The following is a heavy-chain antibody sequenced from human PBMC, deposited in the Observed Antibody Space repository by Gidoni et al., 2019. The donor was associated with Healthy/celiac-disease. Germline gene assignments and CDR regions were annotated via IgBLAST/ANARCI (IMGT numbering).Heavy chain of an antibody. V-gene: IGHV4-39*01. CDR2: IYYSGST. Sequence: GKGLEWIGSIYYSGSTYYNPSLKSRVTISVDTSKNQFSLKLSSVTAADTAVYYCATPPPSDPSWFDPWGQGTLVTVSS. CDR3: ATPPPSDPSWFDP. J-gene: IGHJ5*02.